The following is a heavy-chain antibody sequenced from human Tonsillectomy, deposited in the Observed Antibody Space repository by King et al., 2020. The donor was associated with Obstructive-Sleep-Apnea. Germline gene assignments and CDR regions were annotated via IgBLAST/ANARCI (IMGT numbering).Heavy chain of an antibody. J-gene: IGHJ6*02. Sequence: QLQESGPGLVKPSETLSLTCTVSGSSISSSSYYWGWIRQPPGKGLEWIGSLYYSGSTYYNPSLKSRATISVDTSKNQFSLKLGSVTAADTAVYYCASGDYDILTGSLYYYGMDVWGQGTTVTVSS. CDR1: GSSISSSSYY. CDR3: ASGDYDILTGSLYYYGMDV. V-gene: IGHV4-39*07. D-gene: IGHD3-9*01. CDR2: LYYSGST.